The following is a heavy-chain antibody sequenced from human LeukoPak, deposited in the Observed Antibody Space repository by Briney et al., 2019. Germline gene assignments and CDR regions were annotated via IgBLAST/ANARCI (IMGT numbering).Heavy chain of an antibody. V-gene: IGHV3-30*18. D-gene: IGHD6-6*01. CDR1: GFTFSSYG. CDR3: AKDQGGSSFDY. Sequence: GRSLRLSCAASGFTFSSYGMHWVRQAPGKGLEWVAVISYDGSNKYYADSVKGRFTISRDNSKNTLYLQMNSLRAEDTAVYYCAKDQGGSSFDYWGQGTLVTVSS. J-gene: IGHJ4*02. CDR2: ISYDGSNK.